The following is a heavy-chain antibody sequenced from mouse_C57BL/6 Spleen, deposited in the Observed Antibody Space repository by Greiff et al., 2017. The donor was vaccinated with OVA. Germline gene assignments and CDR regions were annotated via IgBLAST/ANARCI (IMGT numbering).Heavy chain of an antibody. J-gene: IGHJ1*03. CDR3: EREVTTVVAKNWYFDV. CDR1: GYTFTSYD. V-gene: IGHV1-85*01. D-gene: IGHD1-1*01. CDR2: IYPRDGST. Sequence: QVQLQQSGPELVKPGASVKLSCKASGYTFTSYDINWVKQRPGQGLEWIGWIYPRDGSTKYNEKFKGKATLTVDTSSSTAYMELHSLTSEDSAVYFCEREVTTVVAKNWYFDVWGTGTTVTVAS.